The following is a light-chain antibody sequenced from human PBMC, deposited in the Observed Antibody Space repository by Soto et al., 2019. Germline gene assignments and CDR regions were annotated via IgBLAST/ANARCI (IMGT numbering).Light chain of an antibody. Sequence: EMVMTQSPATLSVTAGESATLSCRASQNLSRNLAWYQQQPGQAPRLLIFYASTRATGIPARFSGSGSGTDFTLTISSLQSEDFAVYYCQQYDKWPHTFGQGTKLEIK. J-gene: IGKJ2*01. CDR3: QQYDKWPHT. V-gene: IGKV3-15*01. CDR1: QNLSRN. CDR2: YAS.